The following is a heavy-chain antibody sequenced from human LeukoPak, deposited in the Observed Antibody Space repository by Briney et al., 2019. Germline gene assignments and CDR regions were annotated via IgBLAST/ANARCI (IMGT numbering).Heavy chain of an antibody. CDR2: INQDGSKI. J-gene: IGHJ4*02. CDR3: ARDPPRCSSISCYTGFDY. V-gene: IGHV3-7*01. Sequence: GGSLRLSCATSGFTFSNYWMTWVRQAPGKGLEWVANINQDGSKIYYVDSVKGRFTISRDSAKNSLHLQMKSLRAEDSAVYCCARDPPRCSSISCYTGFDYWGQGTLVTVSS. CDR1: GFTFSNYW. D-gene: IGHD2-2*02.